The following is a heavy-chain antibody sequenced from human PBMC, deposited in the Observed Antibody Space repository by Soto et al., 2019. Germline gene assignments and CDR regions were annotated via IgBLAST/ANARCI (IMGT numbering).Heavy chain of an antibody. CDR2: IYSGGST. CDR1: GFTVTSNY. V-gene: IGHV3-66*04. J-gene: IGHJ4*02. Sequence: PGGSLRLSCGASGFTVTSNYMSWVRQAPGKGLEWVSIIYSGGSTYYADSVKGRFTISRDNSKNTLYLQMQSVRAEDTAVYYCARLDSSGWYVDYWGQGTLVTVSS. D-gene: IGHD3-22*01. CDR3: ARLDSSGWYVDY.